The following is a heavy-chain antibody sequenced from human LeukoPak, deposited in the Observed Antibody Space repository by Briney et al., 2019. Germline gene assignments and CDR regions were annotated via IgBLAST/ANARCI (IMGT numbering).Heavy chain of an antibody. CDR1: AGADRSFY. Sequence: SETLSLTCSVSAGADRSFYWSWIRQSPGKGLEWIGYFYYSGSTKYNPSLKSRVTMSVDTSKNQLSLKLRSVTAADTAMYYCARHRFASAVILDYWGQGDLVTVSS. CDR3: ARHRFASAVILDY. CDR2: FYYSGST. V-gene: IGHV4-59*08. D-gene: IGHD2-21*02. J-gene: IGHJ4*02.